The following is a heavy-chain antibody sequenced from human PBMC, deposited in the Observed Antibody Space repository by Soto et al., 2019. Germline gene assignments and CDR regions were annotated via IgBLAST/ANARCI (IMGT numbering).Heavy chain of an antibody. D-gene: IGHD4-17*01. V-gene: IGHV3-48*03. J-gene: IGHJ4*02. CDR3: ARGDYGDFDY. CDR2: ISTSGSTI. Sequence: EVQLVESGGGLVQPGGSLRLSCVASVFTFSHYEMNWVRQAPGKGLVWVSYISTSGSTIYYADSVKGRFTISRDNANNSLYLQMNSLRAEDTAVYYCARGDYGDFDYWGQGTLVTVSS. CDR1: VFTFSHYE.